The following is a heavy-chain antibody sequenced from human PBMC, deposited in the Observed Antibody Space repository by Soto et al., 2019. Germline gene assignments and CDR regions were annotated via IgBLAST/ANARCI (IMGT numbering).Heavy chain of an antibody. J-gene: IGHJ6*02. CDR1: GFTVNSHA. CDR2: ISGSGDGT. Sequence: EVQLLESGGGVVQRGGSLRLSCAASGFTVNSHAMSWVHQAPGKGLEWVASISGSGDGTYYGDSVKGRFTISRDSSSSTLYLQMNNLRGEDTAVYFCTKSRRGILMVYGFGGMDVWGQGTTVTVSS. D-gene: IGHD2-8*01. V-gene: IGHV3-23*01. CDR3: TKSRRGILMVYGFGGMDV.